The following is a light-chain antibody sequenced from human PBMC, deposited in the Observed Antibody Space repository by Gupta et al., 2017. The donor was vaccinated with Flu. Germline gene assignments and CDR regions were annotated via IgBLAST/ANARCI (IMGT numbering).Light chain of an antibody. J-gene: IGKJ4*01. CDR1: QGISNY. Sequence: DIQMTQSPSSLSASVGDRVTITCRASQGISNYLAWYQQRPGKVPKLLIYGASTLQSGVPSRFSGSGSGTEFALTITSRQPEDVATYYCQKYDSVPLTFGGGTRVEI. CDR3: QKYDSVPLT. V-gene: IGKV1-27*01. CDR2: GAS.